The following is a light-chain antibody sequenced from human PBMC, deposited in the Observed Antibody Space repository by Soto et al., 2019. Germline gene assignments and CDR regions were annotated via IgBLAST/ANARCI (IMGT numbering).Light chain of an antibody. CDR3: QQYNNWPFLT. Sequence: EIVMTQSPATLSVSPGERATLSCRASQSVSSNLAWYQQKPGQAPRLLIYGASTRATGIPARFSGSGSGTEFTLTIRSLQSEDFAVYYCQQYNNWPFLTFGGGTKVDIK. CDR2: GAS. J-gene: IGKJ4*01. CDR1: QSVSSN. V-gene: IGKV3-15*01.